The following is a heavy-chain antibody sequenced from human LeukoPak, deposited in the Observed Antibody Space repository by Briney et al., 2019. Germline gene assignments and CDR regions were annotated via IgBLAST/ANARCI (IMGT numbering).Heavy chain of an antibody. CDR1: GYTFTGYY. Sequence: ASVKVSCKASGYTFTGYYMHWVRQAPGQGLERMGSINPNTGATNYAQKFQGRVTMTTDTSISTAYMELSRLRSDDTAVYYCVTLLSNAAFDYWGQGTLVTVSS. D-gene: IGHD6-25*01. V-gene: IGHV1-2*02. CDR3: VTLLSNAAFDY. CDR2: INPNTGAT. J-gene: IGHJ4*02.